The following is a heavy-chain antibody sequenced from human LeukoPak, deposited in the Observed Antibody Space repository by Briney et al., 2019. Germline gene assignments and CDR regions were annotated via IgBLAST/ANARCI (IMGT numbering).Heavy chain of an antibody. CDR2: IRYDGSKK. J-gene: IGHJ4*02. V-gene: IGHV3-30*02. Sequence: QSGGSLRLSCAASGFIFSSYGMHWVRQAPGKGLEWVAFIRYDGSKKYYADSVKGRFTISRDNAKNSLYLQMNSLRAEDTAVYYCARDQYGSSWSNSLFDYWGQGTLVTVSS. CDR1: GFIFSSYG. D-gene: IGHD6-13*01. CDR3: ARDQYGSSWSNSLFDY.